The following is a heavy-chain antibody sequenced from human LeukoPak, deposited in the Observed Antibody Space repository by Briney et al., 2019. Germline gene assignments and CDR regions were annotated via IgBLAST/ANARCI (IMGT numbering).Heavy chain of an antibody. Sequence: GXXXGRQGPGKXVEWVGVISYDGINKFSAPSVSGRFPISRDNSNISLYLQMNSLRAEHTAVYSCATDRGSSGWPYYYYYGMDVWCQGPTVTVSS. CDR3: ATDRGSSGWPYYYYYGMDV. CDR2: ISYDGINK. J-gene: IGHJ6*02. V-gene: IGHV3-30*03. CDR1: G. D-gene: IGHD6-19*01.